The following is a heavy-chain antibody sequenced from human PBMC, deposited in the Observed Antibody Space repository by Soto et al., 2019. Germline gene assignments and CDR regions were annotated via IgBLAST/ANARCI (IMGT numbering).Heavy chain of an antibody. D-gene: IGHD2-2*01. CDR1: GFTFSSYG. CDR2: IWYDGSNK. CDR3: ARDLACSSTSCYVGGDNWFDP. V-gene: IGHV3-33*01. J-gene: IGHJ5*02. Sequence: PGGSLRLSCAASGFTFSSYGMHWVRQAPGKGLEWVAVIWYDGSNKYYADSVKGRFTISRDNSKNTLYLQMNSLRAEDTAVYYCARDLACSSTSCYVGGDNWFDPWGQGTLVTVSS.